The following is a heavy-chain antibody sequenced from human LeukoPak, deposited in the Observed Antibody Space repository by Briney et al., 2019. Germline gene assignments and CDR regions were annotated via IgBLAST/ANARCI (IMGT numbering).Heavy chain of an antibody. D-gene: IGHD3-10*01. Sequence: PGGSLRLSCAASGFTFSSYAMHWVRQAPGKGLEWVAVISYDGSNKYYADSVKGRFTISRDNSKNTLYLQMNSLRAEDTAVYYCASQVRGVPFDYWGQGTLVTVSS. CDR3: ASQVRGVPFDY. J-gene: IGHJ4*02. CDR2: ISYDGSNK. V-gene: IGHV3-30-3*01. CDR1: GFTFSSYA.